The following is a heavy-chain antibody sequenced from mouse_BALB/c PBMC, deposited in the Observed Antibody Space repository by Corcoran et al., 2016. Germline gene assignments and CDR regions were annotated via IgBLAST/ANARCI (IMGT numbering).Heavy chain of an antibody. J-gene: IGHJ3*01. CDR3: YYRFAD. CDR2: INPYQDDT. Sequence: EVQLQPSGPELVKPGAPMQMSCKASGNTFPSYGMHWVKEKPGQGPEWIGSINPYQDDTKYNEKFKDKATLTSDKSSSTAYMELNRLTSEDSAVYYCYYRFADWGQGTLVTVSA. V-gene: IGHV1S136*01. CDR1: GNTFPSYG. D-gene: IGHD1-1*01.